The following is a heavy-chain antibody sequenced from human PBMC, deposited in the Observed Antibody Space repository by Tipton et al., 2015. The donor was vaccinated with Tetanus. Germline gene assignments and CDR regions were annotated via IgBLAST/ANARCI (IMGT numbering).Heavy chain of an antibody. Sequence: QLVQSGAEVKKPGASVKVSCKASGYTFTGYYMHWVRQAPGQGLEWMGWINPNSGGTNYAQKFQGRVTMTRDTSISTAYMELSRLRSDDTAVYYCAGKGGRVDILTGYYTNYYYGMDVWGQGTTVTVSS. V-gene: IGHV1-2*02. D-gene: IGHD3-9*01. CDR2: INPNSGGT. CDR1: GYTFTGYY. J-gene: IGHJ6*02. CDR3: AGKGGRVDILTGYYTNYYYGMDV.